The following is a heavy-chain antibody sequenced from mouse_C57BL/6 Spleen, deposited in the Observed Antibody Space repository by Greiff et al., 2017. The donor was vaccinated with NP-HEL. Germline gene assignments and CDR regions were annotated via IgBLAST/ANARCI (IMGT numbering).Heavy chain of an antibody. CDR3: AGVGYYGRDYYAMDY. CDR1: GYSFTDYN. CDR2: INPNYGTT. Sequence: EVQLQQSGPELVKPGASVKISCKASGYSFTDYNMNWVKQSNGKSLEWIGVINPNYGTTRYNQKFKGKATLTVDQASSTAYMQLNSLTSEDSAVYYCAGVGYYGRDYYAMDYWGQGTSVTVSS. V-gene: IGHV1-39*01. D-gene: IGHD1-1*01. J-gene: IGHJ4*01.